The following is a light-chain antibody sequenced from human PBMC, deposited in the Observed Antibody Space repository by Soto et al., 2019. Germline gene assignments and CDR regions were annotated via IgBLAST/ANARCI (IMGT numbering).Light chain of an antibody. V-gene: IGKV3-11*01. CDR2: DAS. J-gene: IGKJ4*01. CDR3: QQRNNWPPVT. Sequence: EIVLTQSPATLSLFPGERATLSCRASQSVSRHLAWYQQKPGQAPRLLIYDASNRATGIPARFSGSGSGTDFTLTISSLEPEDFAVYYCQQRNNWPPVTFGGGTKVDIK. CDR1: QSVSRH.